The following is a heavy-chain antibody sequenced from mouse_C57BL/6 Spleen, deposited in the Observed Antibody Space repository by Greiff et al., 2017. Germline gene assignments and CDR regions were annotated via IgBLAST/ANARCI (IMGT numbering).Heavy chain of an antibody. CDR2: IYPGSGST. D-gene: IGHD3-1*01. CDR1: GYTFTSYW. CDR3: ARKGRAFDY. Sequence: VQLQQPGAELVKPGASVTMSCKASGYTFTSYWITWVKQRPGQGLEWIGDIYPGSGSTNYNEKFKSKATLTVDTSTSTAYMQLSSLTSDDSAVYYYARKGRAFDYWGQGTTLTVSS. J-gene: IGHJ2*01. V-gene: IGHV1-55*01.